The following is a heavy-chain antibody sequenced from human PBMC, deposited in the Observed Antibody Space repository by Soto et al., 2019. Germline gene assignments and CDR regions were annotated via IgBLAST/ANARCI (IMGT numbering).Heavy chain of an antibody. CDR2: IYYSGST. CDR3: ARQRRYYYDSSGYPDY. Sequence: PSETLSLTCAVSGGSISNTSYYWGWIRQPPGKGLEWIATIYYSGSTFYNPSLKSRVTISVDTSKNQFFLKLNSVTAADTAVYYCARQRRYYYDSSGYPDYWGQGTLVTVSS. CDR1: GGSISNTSYY. J-gene: IGHJ4*02. D-gene: IGHD3-22*01. V-gene: IGHV4-39*01.